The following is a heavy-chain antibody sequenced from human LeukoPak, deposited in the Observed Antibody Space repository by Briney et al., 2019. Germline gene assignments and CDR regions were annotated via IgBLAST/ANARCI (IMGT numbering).Heavy chain of an antibody. CDR1: GGSISNYY. V-gene: IGHV4-59*01. D-gene: IGHD4-11*01. CDR2: IYYTGST. J-gene: IGHJ4*02. Sequence: WETLSLTCTVSGGSISNYYWSWIRQSPGKGLEWIGYIYYTGSTNYNPSLESRVTISVDTSKNQFSLKLSSVTAADTAVYYCARVRYSNGPFDNWGQGTLVTVSS. CDR3: ARVRYSNGPFDN.